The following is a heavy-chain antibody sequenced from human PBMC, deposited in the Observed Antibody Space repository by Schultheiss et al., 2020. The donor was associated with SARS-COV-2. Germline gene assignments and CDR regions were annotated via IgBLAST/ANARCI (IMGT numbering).Heavy chain of an antibody. CDR2: ISGSGGST. D-gene: IGHD1-26*01. V-gene: IGHV3-23*01. CDR3: AKVGAAQLGTKRTRHDY. J-gene: IGHJ4*02. CDR1: GFTFSSYA. Sequence: GGSLRLSCAASGFTFSSYAMSWVRQAPGKGLEWVSAISGSGGSTYYADSVKGRFTISRDNSKNTLYLQMNSLRAEDTAVYYCAKVGAAQLGTKRTRHDYWGQGTLVTVAS.